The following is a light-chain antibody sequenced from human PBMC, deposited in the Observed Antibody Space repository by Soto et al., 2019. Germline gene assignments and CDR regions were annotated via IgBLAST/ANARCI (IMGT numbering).Light chain of an antibody. J-gene: IGLJ1*01. CDR2: EVS. V-gene: IGLV2-14*01. Sequence: QSVLTQPASVSGSPGQSITISCTGTSSDVGGYKYVSWYQLHPGKAPKLMIYEVSNRPSGISNRFSASESGNTASLTISGLQAEDEADYYCFSYTSSTAYVFGTGTKLTVL. CDR1: SSDVGGYKY. CDR3: FSYTSSTAYV.